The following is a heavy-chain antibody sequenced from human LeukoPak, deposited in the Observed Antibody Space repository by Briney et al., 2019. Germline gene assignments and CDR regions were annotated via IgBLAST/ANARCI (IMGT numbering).Heavy chain of an antibody. J-gene: IGHJ4*02. CDR2: TYYRSKWYS. Sequence: KTSQTLSLTCAISGDSVSSNSAAWNCIRQSPSIGLEWLGRTYYRSKWYSAYAVSVTSRITINPDTSKNQLSLQLNSVTPEDTAVYYCARGPGTLCYWGQGTLVTVSS. CDR3: ARGPGTLCY. D-gene: IGHD1/OR15-1a*01. CDR1: GDSVSSNSAA. V-gene: IGHV6-1*01.